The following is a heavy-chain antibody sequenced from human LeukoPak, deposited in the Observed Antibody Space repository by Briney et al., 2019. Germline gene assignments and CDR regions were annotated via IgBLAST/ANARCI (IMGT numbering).Heavy chain of an antibody. Sequence: PSETLSLTCTVSGGSISSYYWSWTRQPAGKGLEWIGRIYTSGSTNYNPSLKSRVTMSVDTSKNQFSLKLSSVTAADTAVYYCARDYCSGGSCYLFDYWGQGTLVTVSS. CDR2: IYTSGST. CDR1: GGSISSYY. V-gene: IGHV4-4*07. CDR3: ARDYCSGGSCYLFDY. J-gene: IGHJ4*02. D-gene: IGHD2-15*01.